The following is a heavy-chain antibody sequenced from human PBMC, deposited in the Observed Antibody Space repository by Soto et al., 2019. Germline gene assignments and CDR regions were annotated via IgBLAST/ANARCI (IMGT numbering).Heavy chain of an antibody. Sequence: QVQLQESGPGLVKPSQTLSLTCTVSGGSISSGGYYWSWIRQHPGKGLEWIGYIYYSGSTYYNPSLKRRVTISVATSKNQVSLKLSSVTAADTAVYYCARNAVKGSYFDYWGQGTLVTVSS. J-gene: IGHJ4*02. CDR1: GGSISSGGYY. V-gene: IGHV4-31*03. CDR2: IYYSGST. CDR3: ARNAVKGSYFDY.